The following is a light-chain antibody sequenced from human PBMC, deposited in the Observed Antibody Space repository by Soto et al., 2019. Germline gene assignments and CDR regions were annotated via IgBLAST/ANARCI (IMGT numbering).Light chain of an antibody. CDR1: QSVSSY. CDR2: DAS. V-gene: IGKV3-11*01. CDR3: QQRSNWPRWT. Sequence: EIVLTQSPATLSLSPGERATLSCRASQSVSSYLAWYQQKPGQAPRLLIYDASNRATGIPARFSGSGSGTDVTLTISSLVPEDFAVYYCQQRSNWPRWTFGRGTKVEIK. J-gene: IGKJ1*01.